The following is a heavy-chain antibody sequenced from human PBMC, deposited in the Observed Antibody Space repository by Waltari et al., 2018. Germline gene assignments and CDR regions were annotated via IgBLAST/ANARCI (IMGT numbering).Heavy chain of an antibody. V-gene: IGHV4-34*01. J-gene: IGHJ4*02. CDR1: GGSFNDYY. CDR3: ARGDLHYGSSGFFY. Sequence: QVQLHQWGAGLLKPSETLSPTGGVSGGSFNDYYWTWIRQPPGKGLEWIGEIHHSGTTDYNPSLNSRLTMSVDTSKKQISLKMSSVTAADTAVYYCARGDLHYGSSGFFYWGQGALVTVSS. D-gene: IGHD3-22*01. CDR2: IHHSGTT.